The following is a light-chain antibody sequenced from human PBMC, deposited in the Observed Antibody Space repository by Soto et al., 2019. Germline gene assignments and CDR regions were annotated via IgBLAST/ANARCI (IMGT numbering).Light chain of an antibody. CDR3: LQLSAYPLT. V-gene: IGKV1-9*01. Sequence: IQLAQSPSSLSASVGDRVTITCRASQDINSYLAWYQQKPGKAPKLLIYSASTLQSGVPSRFSGSASGTDFTLTVSSLQPEDSATYYCLQLSAYPLTFGGGTEVAIK. CDR2: SAS. CDR1: QDINSY. J-gene: IGKJ4*01.